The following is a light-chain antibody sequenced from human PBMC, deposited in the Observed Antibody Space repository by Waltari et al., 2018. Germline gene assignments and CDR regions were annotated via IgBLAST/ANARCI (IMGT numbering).Light chain of an antibody. CDR3: QQYDISPLT. CDR1: QTVRATY. CDR2: GAS. Sequence: EIVLTQSPGTLSLSPGKIATLSCRASQTVRATYLAWYQQKPGQAPPLLIYGASSRATGIPDRFSGSGSGTDFSLTISSLEPEYFAVYYCQQYDISPLTFGGGTKVEIK. J-gene: IGKJ4*01. V-gene: IGKV3-20*01.